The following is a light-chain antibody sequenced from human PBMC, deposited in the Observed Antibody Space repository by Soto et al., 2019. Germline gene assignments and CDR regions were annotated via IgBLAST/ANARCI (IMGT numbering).Light chain of an antibody. V-gene: IGKV3-20*01. CDR2: GAY. Sequence: NVLTQSPGTLSLSPGERATISCRASLSVTSYLAWYQKKPGQPPRLLIYGAYNRPTGIPDRFTVSGSGTDFTITISRLQPEHFAVDYCQQYVISPRSFGQGPKGEIK. J-gene: IGKJ2*01. CDR3: QQYVISPRS. CDR1: LSVTSY.